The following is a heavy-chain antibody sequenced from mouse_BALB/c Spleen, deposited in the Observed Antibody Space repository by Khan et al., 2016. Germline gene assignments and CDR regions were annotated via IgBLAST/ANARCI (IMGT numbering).Heavy chain of an antibody. Sequence: QVQLQQPGAELVRPGASVKLSCKASGYTFTSYWMNWVKQRPEQGLEWIGRIDPYDSETHYNQTLKDKAILTVDKSSSTAYMQLSSLTFEDYAVCSCARRHGSSYGFAYWGQGTLVTVSA. CDR1: GYTFTSYW. J-gene: IGHJ3*01. V-gene: IGHV1-52*01. CDR2: IDPYDSET. CDR3: ARRHGSSYGFAY. D-gene: IGHD1-1*01.